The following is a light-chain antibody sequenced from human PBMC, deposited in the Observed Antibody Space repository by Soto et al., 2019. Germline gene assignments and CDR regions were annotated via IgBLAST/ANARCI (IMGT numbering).Light chain of an antibody. J-gene: IGKJ4*01. CDR3: QQYNNWPPA. Sequence: EIVMTQSPATLSVSPGERATLSCRASPSVSSHLAWYQQKPGQAPRLLIYGASTRATGIPARFSGSGSGTEFTLTISSLQSEDFAVYYCQQYNNWPPAFGGGTKVEIK. CDR1: PSVSSH. CDR2: GAS. V-gene: IGKV3-15*01.